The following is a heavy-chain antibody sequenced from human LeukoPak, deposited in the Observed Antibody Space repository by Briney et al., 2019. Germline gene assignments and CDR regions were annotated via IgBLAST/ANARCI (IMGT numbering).Heavy chain of an antibody. CDR2: INHSGST. V-gene: IGHV4-34*01. D-gene: IGHD6-13*01. Sequence: GSLRLSCAASGFSFTTYWMGWVRQPPGKGLEWIGEINHSGSTNYNPSLKSRVTISVDTSKNQFSLKLSSVTAADTAVYYCARPAYSSSWYDGYYFDYWGQGTLVTVSS. J-gene: IGHJ4*02. CDR3: ARPAYSSSWYDGYYFDY. CDR1: GFSFTTYW.